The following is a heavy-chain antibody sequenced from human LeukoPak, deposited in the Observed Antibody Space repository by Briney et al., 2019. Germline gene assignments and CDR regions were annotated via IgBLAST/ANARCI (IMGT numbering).Heavy chain of an antibody. CDR1: GFTFSNYW. Sequence: GGSLRLSCATSGFTFSNYWMNWVRQAPGKGLVWVSRINSDGSSTSYADSVKGRFTISRDNAKNSLYLQMNSLRAEDTAVYYCARVWSPPYTSSWPYYFDYWGQGTLVTVSS. J-gene: IGHJ4*02. CDR2: INSDGSST. D-gene: IGHD6-13*01. V-gene: IGHV3-74*01. CDR3: ARVWSPPYTSSWPYYFDY.